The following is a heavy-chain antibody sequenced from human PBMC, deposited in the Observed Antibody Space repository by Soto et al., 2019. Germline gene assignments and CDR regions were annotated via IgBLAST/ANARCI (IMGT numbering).Heavy chain of an antibody. V-gene: IGHV3-74*01. D-gene: IGHD2-15*01. CDR3: VRTSLVVAAATREDY. Sequence: EVQLVESGGGLVQPGGSLRLSCEASGFTFSSYWMHWVRQAPGKGLVWVSRINSDGSSTSYADSVKGRFTISRDNAKNTLYLQRNSLRAEDTAVYYCVRTSLVVAAATREDYWGQGTLVTVSS. CDR1: GFTFSSYW. CDR2: INSDGSST. J-gene: IGHJ4*02.